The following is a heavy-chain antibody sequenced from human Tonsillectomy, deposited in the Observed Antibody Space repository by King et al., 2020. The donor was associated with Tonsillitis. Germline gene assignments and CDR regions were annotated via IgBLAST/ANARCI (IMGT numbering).Heavy chain of an antibody. CDR3: AKQGDWNFEN. CDR1: GFTFSNSW. Sequence: EVQLVESGGGLVQPGGSLRLSCAASGFTFSNSWMTWVRQPPGKGLEWVADIKPDGSKTPYVDSVKGRFTISRDNANSFLFLQMTGLRAEDTARYFCAKQGDWNFENWGQGTLVTVSS. D-gene: IGHD3/OR15-3a*01. V-gene: IGHV3-7*01. J-gene: IGHJ4*02. CDR2: IKPDGSKT.